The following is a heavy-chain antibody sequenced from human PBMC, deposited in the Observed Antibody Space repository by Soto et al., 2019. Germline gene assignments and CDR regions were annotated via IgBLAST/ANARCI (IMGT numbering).Heavy chain of an antibody. D-gene: IGHD1-26*01. Sequence: QVQLVQSGAEARVPGASVKVSCKASGYSFTGLDINWVRQTTGQGLEWMGWMEPSSGRTGYAQKSQGRVTMTRATSINPAYMELSRLTSDDTAFYYCARGVTAGVDYWGQGTLVTVSS. V-gene: IGHV1-8*01. CDR2: MEPSSGRT. J-gene: IGHJ4*02. CDR1: GYSFTGLD. CDR3: ARGVTAGVDY.